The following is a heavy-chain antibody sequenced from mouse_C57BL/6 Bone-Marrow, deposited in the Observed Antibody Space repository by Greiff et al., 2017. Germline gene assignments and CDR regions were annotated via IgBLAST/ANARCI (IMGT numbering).Heavy chain of an antibody. CDR3: ARRQLRLHFDY. V-gene: IGHV1-26*01. D-gene: IGHD3-2*02. CDR2: INPNNGGT. Sequence: EVQLQQSGPELVKPGASVKISCKASGYTFTDYYMNWVKQSHGKSLEWIGDINPNNGGTSYNQKFKGKDTLTVDKSSSTAYMELRSLTSEDSAVYYCARRQLRLHFDYWGQGTTLTVSS. J-gene: IGHJ2*01. CDR1: GYTFTDYY.